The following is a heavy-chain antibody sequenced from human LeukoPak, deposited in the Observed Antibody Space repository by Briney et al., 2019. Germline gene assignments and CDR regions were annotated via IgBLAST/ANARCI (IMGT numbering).Heavy chain of an antibody. CDR1: GGSISSYY. CDR3: ARADPIVAAAGRLWFDP. CDR2: IYYSGST. Sequence: SEALSLTCTVSGGSISSYYWSWIRQPPGKGLEWIGYIYYSGSTNYNPSLRSRVTISVDTSKNQFSLKLSSVTAADTAVYYCARADPIVAAAGRLWFDPWGQGTLVTVSS. J-gene: IGHJ5*02. D-gene: IGHD6-13*01. V-gene: IGHV4-59*01.